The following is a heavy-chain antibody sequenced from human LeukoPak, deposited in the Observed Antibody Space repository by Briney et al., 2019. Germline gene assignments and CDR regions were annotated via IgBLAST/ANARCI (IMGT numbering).Heavy chain of an antibody. CDR2: INPSGGNT. D-gene: IGHD2-2*01. CDR1: GYSSTSYY. CDR3: ARRDCGSASCPLDY. Sequence: ASVKVSCKASGYSSTSYYIHWVRQAPGQGLEWMGIINPSGGNTNYAQKLQGRVTMTRDTSTSTVYMELSSLRSEDTAVYYCARRDCGSASCPLDYWGQGTLVIVSS. J-gene: IGHJ4*02. V-gene: IGHV1-46*04.